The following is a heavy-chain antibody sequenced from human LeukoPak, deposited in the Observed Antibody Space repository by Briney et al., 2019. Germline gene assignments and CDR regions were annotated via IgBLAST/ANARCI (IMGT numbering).Heavy chain of an antibody. CDR2: ISAYNGNT. V-gene: IGHV1-18*04. Sequence: GASVKVSCKASGYTFTSYGICWVRQAPGKGLEWMGGISAYNGNTKYAQKLQGRVTMTTDTSTSTAYMGLRSLRSDDTAVYYCARDSNGSPRGMDVWGKGTTVTVSS. CDR1: GYTFTSYG. J-gene: IGHJ6*04. D-gene: IGHD3-10*01. CDR3: ARDSNGSPRGMDV.